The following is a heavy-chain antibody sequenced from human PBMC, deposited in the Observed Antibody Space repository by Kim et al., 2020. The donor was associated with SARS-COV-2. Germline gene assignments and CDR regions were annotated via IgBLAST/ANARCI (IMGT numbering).Heavy chain of an antibody. CDR3: AREYYDVLTDYHYYYMDA. J-gene: IGHJ6*03. CDR2: ISTSGLTM. CDR1: GFTFSSYE. D-gene: IGHD3-9*01. V-gene: IGHV3-48*03. Sequence: GGSLRLSCAGSGFTFSSYEMDWVRQAPGKGLEWISYISTSGLTMHYADSVKGRFTISRDNAKNSLYLQMDSLRAEDTATYYCAREYYDVLTDYHYYYMDAGGKGTTVTVSS.